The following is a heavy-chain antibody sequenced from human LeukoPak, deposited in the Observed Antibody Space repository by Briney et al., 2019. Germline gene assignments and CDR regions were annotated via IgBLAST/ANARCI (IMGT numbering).Heavy chain of an antibody. CDR3: ARDRGDQGAFDI. J-gene: IGHJ3*02. Sequence: GGSLRLSCAASGFTFSSYSMNWVRQAPGKGLEWVSSISSSSSYIYYADSVKGRFTISRDNAKNSLYLQMNSLRAEDTAVYYCARDRGDQGAFDIWGQGTMVTVSS. D-gene: IGHD3-10*01. V-gene: IGHV3-21*01. CDR2: ISSSSSYI. CDR1: GFTFSSYS.